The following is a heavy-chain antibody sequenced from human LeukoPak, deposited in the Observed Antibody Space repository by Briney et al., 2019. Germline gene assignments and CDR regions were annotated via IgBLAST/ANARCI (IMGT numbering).Heavy chain of an antibody. CDR3: ARAVVPAAHDY. CDR1: GYTFTGYY. CDR2: INPNNGGT. J-gene: IGHJ4*02. Sequence: ASVKVSFKASGYTFTGYYIHWVRHWVRQAPGQGLEWMGWINPNNGGTNYAQKFLGRVTMTRDTSISTAYMELSRLRSDDTAVYYCARAVVPAAHDYWGQGTLVTVSS. V-gene: IGHV1-2*02. D-gene: IGHD2-2*01.